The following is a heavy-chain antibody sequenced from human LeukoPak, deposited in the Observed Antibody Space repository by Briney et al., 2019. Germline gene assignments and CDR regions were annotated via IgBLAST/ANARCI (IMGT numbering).Heavy chain of an antibody. V-gene: IGHV4-34*01. D-gene: IGHD3-22*01. Sequence: SETLSLTCAVYGGSFSGYYWSWIRQPPGKGLEWIGEINHSGSTNYNPSLKSRVTISVDTSKNHFSLTLISVTAADTAVYFCARDQVDYDIPDHFDYWGKGTLVTVSS. CDR2: INHSGST. CDR1: GGSFSGYY. CDR3: ARDQVDYDIPDHFDY. J-gene: IGHJ4*02.